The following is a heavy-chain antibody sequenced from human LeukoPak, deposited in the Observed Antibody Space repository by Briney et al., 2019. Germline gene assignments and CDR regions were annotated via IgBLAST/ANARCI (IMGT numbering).Heavy chain of an antibody. Sequence: GGSLRLSCAASGFTFRSYAMSWVRQAPGKGLEWVSGISTYDGNTYYADSVKGRFSISRDDSKNTLYLQMHSLRAEDTAVYYCAKDLGGSLHYFDSWGQGTLVTVSS. CDR1: GFTFRSYA. CDR2: ISTYDGNT. J-gene: IGHJ4*02. V-gene: IGHV3-23*01. CDR3: AKDLGGSLHYFDS. D-gene: IGHD1-26*01.